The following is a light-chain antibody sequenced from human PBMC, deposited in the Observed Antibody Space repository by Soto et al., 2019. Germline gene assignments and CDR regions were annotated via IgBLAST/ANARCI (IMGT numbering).Light chain of an antibody. CDR3: QQRSDWPWT. CDR2: DAS. Sequence: ETVMTQSPATLSVSPGGRVTLSCRASQIIRTNLAWYQQKPGQAPRLLIYDASNRATGIPARFSGSGSGTDFTLTISSLEPEDFAVYYCQQRSDWPWTFGQGTKVDIK. CDR1: QIIRTN. V-gene: IGKV3-11*01. J-gene: IGKJ1*01.